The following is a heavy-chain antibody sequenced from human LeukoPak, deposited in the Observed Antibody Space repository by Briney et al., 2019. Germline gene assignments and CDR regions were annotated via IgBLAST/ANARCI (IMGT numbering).Heavy chain of an antibody. CDR2: ISAYNGNT. J-gene: IGHJ5*02. CDR3: ARVGTSSLRDWFDP. Sequence: ASVKVSCKASGYTFTSYGISWVRQAPGQGLEWMGWISAYNGNTNYAQKLQGRVTMTTDTSTSTAYMELRSLRSEDTAVYYCARVGTSSLRDWFDPWGQGTLVTVSS. CDR1: GYTFTSYG. V-gene: IGHV1-18*01. D-gene: IGHD2-8*01.